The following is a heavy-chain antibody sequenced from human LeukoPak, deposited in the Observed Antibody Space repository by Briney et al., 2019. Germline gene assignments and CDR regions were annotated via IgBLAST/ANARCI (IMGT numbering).Heavy chain of an antibody. D-gene: IGHD4-17*01. Sequence: PSETLSLTCTVSGGSISSYYWSWIRQPPGKGLEWIGDIYYSGSTNYNPSLKSRVTISVDTSKNQFSLKLSSVTAADTAVYYCARTSNYGDYLLYYFDYWGQGTLVTVSS. CDR3: ARTSNYGDYLLYYFDY. J-gene: IGHJ4*02. CDR2: IYYSGST. CDR1: GGSISSYY. V-gene: IGHV4-59*01.